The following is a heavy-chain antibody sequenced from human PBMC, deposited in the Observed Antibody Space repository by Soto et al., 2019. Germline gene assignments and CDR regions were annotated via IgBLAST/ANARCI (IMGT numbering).Heavy chain of an antibody. CDR3: ASALYSSGWLFDY. D-gene: IGHD6-19*01. CDR1: VCSISSGGYY. Sequence: PSETLSLTFTVSVCSISSGGYYWSWIRQHPGKGLEWIGYIYYSGSTYYNPSLKSRVTISVDTSKNQFSLKLSSVTAADTAVYYCASALYSSGWLFDYWGQGTLVTVSS. J-gene: IGHJ4*02. CDR2: IYYSGST. V-gene: IGHV4-31*03.